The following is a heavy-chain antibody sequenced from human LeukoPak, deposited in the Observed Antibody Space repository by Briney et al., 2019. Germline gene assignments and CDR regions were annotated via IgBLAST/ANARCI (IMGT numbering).Heavy chain of an antibody. Sequence: GALRLSCAASGFTFSSYSMNWVRQAPGKGLEWVSSISSSSSYIYYADSVKGRFTISRDNAKNSLYLQMNSLRAEDTAVYYCARVVTGYYFDYWGQGTQVTVSS. J-gene: IGHJ4*02. CDR3: ARVVTGYYFDY. CDR2: ISSSSSYI. D-gene: IGHD5-18*01. V-gene: IGHV3-21*01. CDR1: GFTFSSYS.